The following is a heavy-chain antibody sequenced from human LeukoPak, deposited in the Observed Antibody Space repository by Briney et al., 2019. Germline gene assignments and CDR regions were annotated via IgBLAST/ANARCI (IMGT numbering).Heavy chain of an antibody. Sequence: SVKVSCKASGGTFSSYAISWVRQAPGQGLEWMGRIIPILGIANYAQKFQGRVTITADKSTSTAYMELSSLRSEDTAVYYCARGSGSYYEDYWGQGTLVTVSS. CDR2: IIPILGIA. CDR1: GGTFSSYA. J-gene: IGHJ4*02. V-gene: IGHV1-69*04. D-gene: IGHD1-26*01. CDR3: ARGSGSYYEDY.